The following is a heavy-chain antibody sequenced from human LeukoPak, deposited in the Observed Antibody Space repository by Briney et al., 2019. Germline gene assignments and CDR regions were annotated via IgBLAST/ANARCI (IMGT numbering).Heavy chain of an antibody. CDR1: GYTFTSYY. CDR3: ARSSYDYVWGSYDY. V-gene: IGHV1-2*04. Sequence: GASVKVSCKASGYTFTSYYMHWVRQAPGQGLEWMGIINPNSGGTNYAQKFQGWVTMTRDTSISTAYMELSRLRSDDTAVYYCARSSYDYVWGSYDYWGQGTLVTVSS. D-gene: IGHD3-16*01. CDR2: INPNSGGT. J-gene: IGHJ4*02.